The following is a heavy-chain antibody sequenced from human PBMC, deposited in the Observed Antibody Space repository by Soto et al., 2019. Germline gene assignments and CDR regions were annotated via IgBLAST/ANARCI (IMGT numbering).Heavy chain of an antibody. J-gene: IGHJ4*02. CDR2: MSFDGSSK. Sequence: VAVMSFDGSSKYYAESVKGRFTISRDSSKNTLHLQMNSLRGGDTAVYYCAKDRSSSWYTIDFWGQGTLVTVSS. CDR3: AKDRSSSWYTIDF. V-gene: IGHV3-30*01. D-gene: IGHD6-13*01.